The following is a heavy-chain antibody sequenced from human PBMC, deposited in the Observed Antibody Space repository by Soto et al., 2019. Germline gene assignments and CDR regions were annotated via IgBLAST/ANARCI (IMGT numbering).Heavy chain of an antibody. J-gene: IGHJ3*02. Sequence: ASVKVSCKASGGTFSSYAISWVRQAPGQGLEWMGGITPILGIANYAQKFQGRVTITTDKSTCTAYMELSSLRSEDSAVYYCAGSGTTVTDDAFDIWGQGTMVTVSS. CDR1: GGTFSSYA. CDR3: AGSGTTVTDDAFDI. CDR2: ITPILGIA. D-gene: IGHD4-4*01. V-gene: IGHV1-69*10.